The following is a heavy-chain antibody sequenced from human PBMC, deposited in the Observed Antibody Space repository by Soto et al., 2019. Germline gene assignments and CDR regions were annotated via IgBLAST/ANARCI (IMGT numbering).Heavy chain of an antibody. Sequence: QVQLVQSGAEVKKPGASVKVSCKASGYTFNSYGISWVRQPPGQGLEWMGWMTANNVKTNYAQKLQGRVTMTTDTSTSTAYMELRSLRFDDTAVYYCARSGVYDADYGGQGTLVTVSS. J-gene: IGHJ4*02. CDR2: MTANNVKT. D-gene: IGHD5-12*01. V-gene: IGHV1-18*01. CDR1: GYTFNSYG. CDR3: ARSGVYDADY.